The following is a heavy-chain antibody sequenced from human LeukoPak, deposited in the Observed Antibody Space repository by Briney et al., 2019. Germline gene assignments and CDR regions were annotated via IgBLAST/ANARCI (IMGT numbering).Heavy chain of an antibody. CDR1: GLTFDDYA. J-gene: IGHJ4*02. CDR2: ISWNSGRI. CDR3: AKLDNFDWGYFDY. Sequence: GGSLRLSCAASGLTFDDYAMHWVRQAPGKGLEWVSGISWNSGRIGYADSVKGRFTISRDNAKNSLYLQMNSLRAEDTALYYCAKLDNFDWGYFDYWGQGTLVTVSS. D-gene: IGHD3-9*01. V-gene: IGHV3-9*01.